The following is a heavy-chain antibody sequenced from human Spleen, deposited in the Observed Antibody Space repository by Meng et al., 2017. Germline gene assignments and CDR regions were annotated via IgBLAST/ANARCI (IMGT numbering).Heavy chain of an antibody. CDR3: ARSFIAAPGGGH. D-gene: IGHD6-13*01. J-gene: IGHJ4*02. Sequence: VQLVESAGGVVQPGRSLILSCAASGFTVSSNYMSWVRQAPGKGLEWVSFIDNGGRAYYADSVKGRFTISRDNFKNTLYLQMNSLRAEDTAVYYCARSFIAAPGGGHWGQGTLVTVSS. V-gene: IGHV3-66*01. CDR1: GFTVSSNY. CDR2: IDNGGRA.